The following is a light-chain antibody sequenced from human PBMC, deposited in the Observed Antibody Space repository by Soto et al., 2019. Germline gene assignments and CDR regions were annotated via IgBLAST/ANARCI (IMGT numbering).Light chain of an antibody. V-gene: IGKV1-39*01. Sequence: DIQMTQSPSPLSASVGDSVTITCRASQSISGWLAWYQQKPGKAPTLLISATSTLQSGVPSRFSGSGSGTEFTLTITSLQPEDFATYYCQQTYTTPRTFGQGTKVDNK. CDR2: ATS. CDR3: QQTYTTPRT. CDR1: QSISGW. J-gene: IGKJ1*01.